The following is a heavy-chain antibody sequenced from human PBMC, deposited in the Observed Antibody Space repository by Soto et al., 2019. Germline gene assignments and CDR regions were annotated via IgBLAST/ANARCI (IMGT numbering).Heavy chain of an antibody. CDR3: ASCAEWLLPPLY. CDR1: GGSISSGDYY. D-gene: IGHD5-12*01. J-gene: IGHJ4*02. V-gene: IGHV4-30-4*01. CDR2: IYYSGST. Sequence: LSLTCTVSGGSISSGDYYWSWIRQPPGKGLEWIGYIYYSGSTYYNPSLKSRVTISVDTSKNQFSLKLSSVTAAETAVYYCASCAEWLLPPLYWGQGNLVTVS.